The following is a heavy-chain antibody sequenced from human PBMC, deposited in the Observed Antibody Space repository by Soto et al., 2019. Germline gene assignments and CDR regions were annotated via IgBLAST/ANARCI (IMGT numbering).Heavy chain of an antibody. Sequence: QVQLVESGGGVVQPGRSLRLSCGASGFKFSTYGLHWVRQAPRKGLEWVAVISSDGNNKEYADSVKGRFTISRDNSKNTSYLQMNSLRAEDTAVYYCAKGLVGYVFGVQDYYFGMDVWGQGTTVAVSS. CDR2: ISSDGNNK. J-gene: IGHJ6*02. CDR3: AKGLVGYVFGVQDYYFGMDV. D-gene: IGHD1-26*01. CDR1: GFKFSTYG. V-gene: IGHV3-30*18.